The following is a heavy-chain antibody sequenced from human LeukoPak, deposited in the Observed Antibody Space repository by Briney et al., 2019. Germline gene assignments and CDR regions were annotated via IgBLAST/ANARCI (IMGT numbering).Heavy chain of an antibody. CDR2: IIPIFGTA. CDR1: GGTFSSYA. D-gene: IGHD6-13*01. Sequence: SVKVSCTASGGTFSSYAISWVRQAPGQGLEWMGGIIPIFGTANYAQKFQGRVTITADESTSTAYMELSSLRSEDTAVYYCANRIARDSSSWSDFDYWGQGTLVTVSS. V-gene: IGHV1-69*13. J-gene: IGHJ4*02. CDR3: ANRIARDSSSWSDFDY.